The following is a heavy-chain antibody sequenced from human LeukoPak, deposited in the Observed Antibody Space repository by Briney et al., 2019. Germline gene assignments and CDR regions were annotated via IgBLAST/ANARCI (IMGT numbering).Heavy chain of an antibody. D-gene: IGHD3-22*01. J-gene: IGHJ4*02. CDR2: ISSNGGST. CDR1: GFTFSSYA. CDR3: ARTFSTMIVVAPLDY. V-gene: IGHV3-64*01. Sequence: PGGSLRLSCAASGFTFSSYAMHWVRQAPGKGLEYVSAISSNGGSTYYANSVKGRFTISRDNSKNTLYLQMGSLRAEDMAVYYCARTFSTMIVVAPLDYWGQGTLVTVSS.